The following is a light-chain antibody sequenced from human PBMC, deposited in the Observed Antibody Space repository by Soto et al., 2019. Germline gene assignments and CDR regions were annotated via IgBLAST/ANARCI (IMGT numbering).Light chain of an antibody. J-gene: IGKJ1*01. Sequence: DIQMTQSPSTLSASVGDRVTITCRASQSISTWLAWYQQKPGKAPNLLIYDASRLQSGVPSRFSGSGSGTEFTLTISSLQPDDFATYYCQQYDSYSEAFGQGTKV. V-gene: IGKV1-5*01. CDR2: DAS. CDR3: QQYDSYSEA. CDR1: QSISTW.